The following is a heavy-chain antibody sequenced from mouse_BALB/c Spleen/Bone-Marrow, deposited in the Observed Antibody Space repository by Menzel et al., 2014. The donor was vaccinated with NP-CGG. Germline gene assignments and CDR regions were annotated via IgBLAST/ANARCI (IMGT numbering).Heavy chain of an antibody. CDR2: ISSGSSTI. D-gene: IGHD1-1*01. CDR3: ARSYYGSSYYFDY. CDR1: GFTFSSFG. Sequence: EVKLMESGGGLVQPGGSRKLSCAASGFTFSSFGMHWVRQAPEKGLEWVAYISSGSSTIYYADTVMGRFTISRDNPKNTLFLQMTSLRSEDTAMYYCARSYYGSSYYFDYWGQGTTLTVSS. V-gene: IGHV5-17*02. J-gene: IGHJ2*01.